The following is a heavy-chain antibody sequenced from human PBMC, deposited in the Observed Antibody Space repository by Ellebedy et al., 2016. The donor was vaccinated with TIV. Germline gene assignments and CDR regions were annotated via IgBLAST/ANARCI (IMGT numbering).Heavy chain of an antibody. CDR3: VRDIGSVGDL. J-gene: IGHJ4*01. D-gene: IGHD3-10*01. Sequence: GESLKISCVASGFTFGDYAMGWVRQAKGKGLEWVSSLSASSGSLYYADSVNGRFIISRDNSRNTLYLQMSGLRDEDTAVYYCVRDIGSVGDLWGQGTLVTVSS. CDR2: LSASSGSL. V-gene: IGHV3-23*01. CDR1: GFTFGDYA.